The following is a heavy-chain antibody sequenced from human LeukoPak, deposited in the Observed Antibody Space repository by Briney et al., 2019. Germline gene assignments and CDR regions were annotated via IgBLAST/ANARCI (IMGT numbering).Heavy chain of an antibody. V-gene: IGHV3-30*03. CDR1: GFTFSSYG. D-gene: IGHD3-3*01. CDR2: ISYDGSNK. Sequence: GGSLRLSCAASGFTFSSYGMHWVRQAPGKGLEWVAVISYDGSNKYYADSVKGRFTISRDNSKNTLYLQMNSLRAEDTAVYYCAREDFWSGYYFDYWGQGTLVTVSS. J-gene: IGHJ4*02. CDR3: AREDFWSGYYFDY.